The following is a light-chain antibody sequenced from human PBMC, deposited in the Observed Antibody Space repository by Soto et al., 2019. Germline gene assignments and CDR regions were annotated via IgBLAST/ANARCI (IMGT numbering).Light chain of an antibody. CDR2: TNN. CDR1: SSNIGAGHD. Sequence: QSVLTQPPSVSGAPGQRVTISCTGNSSNIGAGHDVHWYQLLPGTAPKLLIYTNNQRPSGVPARFSGSKSGTSASLAISGLQSEDEADYYCAAWDDSLSGWVFGGGTKVTVL. J-gene: IGLJ3*02. CDR3: AAWDDSLSGWV. V-gene: IGLV1-40*01.